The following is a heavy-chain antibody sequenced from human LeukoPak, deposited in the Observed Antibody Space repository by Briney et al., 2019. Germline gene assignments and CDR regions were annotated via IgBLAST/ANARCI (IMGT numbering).Heavy chain of an antibody. D-gene: IGHD6-19*01. CDR1: GFTFSVYW. V-gene: IGHV3-7*05. Sequence: GGSLRLSCAASGFTFSVYWMTWVRQAPGKGLEWVATIDQYGGQKYYVDSVKGRFTISRDNAENSLFLQMNSLRADDTAVYYCARFPLGQWLGFDYWGQGTLVTVSS. CDR2: IDQYGGQK. J-gene: IGHJ4*02. CDR3: ARFPLGQWLGFDY.